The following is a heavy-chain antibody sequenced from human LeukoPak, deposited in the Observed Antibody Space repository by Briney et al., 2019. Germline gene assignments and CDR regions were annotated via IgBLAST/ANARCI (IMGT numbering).Heavy chain of an antibody. Sequence: PSETLSLTCAVYGGSFSGYYWSWIRQPPGKGLEWIGEINHSGSTNYNPSLKSRVTISVDTSKNQFSLKLSSVTAADTAVYYCARGLLWFRVFDYWGQGTLVTVSS. CDR3: ARGLLWFRVFDY. CDR2: INHSGST. V-gene: IGHV4-34*01. D-gene: IGHD3-10*01. J-gene: IGHJ4*02. CDR1: GGSFSGYY.